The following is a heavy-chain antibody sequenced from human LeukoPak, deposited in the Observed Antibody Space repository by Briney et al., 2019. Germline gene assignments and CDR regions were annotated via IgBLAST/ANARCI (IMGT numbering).Heavy chain of an antibody. CDR1: GDSISTSKSY. V-gene: IGHV4-39*01. CDR2: IYYSGST. Sequence: SETLSLTCTVSGDSISTSKSYWGWIRQPPGKGLKWIGSIYYSGSTYYNPSLKSRVTISVDTSKNQFSLKLSSVTAADTAVYYCARLQIYYYYMDVWGKGTTVTISS. J-gene: IGHJ6*03. CDR3: ARLQIYYYYMDV. D-gene: IGHD4-11*01.